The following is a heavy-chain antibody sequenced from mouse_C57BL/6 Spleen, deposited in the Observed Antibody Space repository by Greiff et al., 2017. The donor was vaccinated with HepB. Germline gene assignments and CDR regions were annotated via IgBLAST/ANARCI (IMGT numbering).Heavy chain of an antibody. CDR3: ARRTTVVATDWYFDV. D-gene: IGHD1-1*01. V-gene: IGHV1-50*01. CDR1: GYTFTSYW. CDR2: IDPSDSYT. Sequence: QVQLQQPGAELVKPGASVKLSCKASGYTFTSYWMQWVKQRPGQGLEWIGEIDPSDSYTNYNQKFKGKATLTVDTSSSTAYMQLSSLTSEDSAVYYCARRTTVVATDWYFDVWGTGTTVTVSS. J-gene: IGHJ1*03.